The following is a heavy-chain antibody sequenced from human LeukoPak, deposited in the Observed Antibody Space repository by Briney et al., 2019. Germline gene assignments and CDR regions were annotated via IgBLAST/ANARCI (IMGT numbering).Heavy chain of an antibody. J-gene: IGHJ4*02. CDR1: GFSFSSNA. CDR3: AKGWKGNLDY. V-gene: IGHV3-23*01. D-gene: IGHD1-14*01. Sequence: GGSLRLSCAAYGFSFSSNAMNWVRQAPGKGLKWVSAVSGSGGSTYYADSVKGRFTISRDNSKNTVYLQMNNLRAEDTALYYCAKGWKGNLDYWGQGTLVTVSS. CDR2: VSGSGGST.